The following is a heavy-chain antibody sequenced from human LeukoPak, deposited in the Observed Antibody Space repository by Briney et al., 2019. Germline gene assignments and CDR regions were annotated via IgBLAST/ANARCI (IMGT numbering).Heavy chain of an antibody. J-gene: IGHJ4*02. D-gene: IGHD5-12*01. V-gene: IGHV3-15*01. CDR3: ARGPSGYHNT. CDR1: GFTFTNAW. Sequence: PGGSLRLSCEASGFTFTNAWMNWVRQAPGKGPEWVGRMKSKRDGGATEYAAPVKGRFTISRDDSKNTLYLQMNSLRAEDTAVYYCARGPSGYHNTGGQGTLVTVSS. CDR2: MKSKRDGGAT.